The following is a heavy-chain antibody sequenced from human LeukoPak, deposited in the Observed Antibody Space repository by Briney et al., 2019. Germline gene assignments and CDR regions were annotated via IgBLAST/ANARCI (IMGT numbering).Heavy chain of an antibody. CDR3: AQGFYHVGATTVYDY. CDR1: GFTFSSYA. V-gene: IGHV3-23*01. J-gene: IGHJ4*02. D-gene: IGHD1-26*01. Sequence: GGSLRHSCAASGFTFSSYAMNWVRQAPGKGREWVSAISGSGGSTYYADSVKGRFTISRDNSKNTLYLQLNSLRAEDTAVYYCAQGFYHVGATTVYDYWGQGTLVTVSS. CDR2: ISGSGGST.